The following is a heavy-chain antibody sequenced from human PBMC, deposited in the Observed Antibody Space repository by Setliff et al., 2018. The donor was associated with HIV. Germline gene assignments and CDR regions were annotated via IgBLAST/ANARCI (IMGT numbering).Heavy chain of an antibody. J-gene: IGHJ5*02. CDR2: INHGGNT. CDR3: ARGISTNAYWHGAPYNWFDP. CDR1: GGSITGHY. D-gene: IGHD3-16*01. Sequence: SETLSLTCTVSGGSITGHYLSWSRQPPGKGLEWIGEINHGGNTTYNPSLKSRVTIKVDTFKNKFSLKLNSVTAADTAIYYCARGISTNAYWHGAPYNWFDPWGQGILVTVSS. V-gene: IGHV4-34*01.